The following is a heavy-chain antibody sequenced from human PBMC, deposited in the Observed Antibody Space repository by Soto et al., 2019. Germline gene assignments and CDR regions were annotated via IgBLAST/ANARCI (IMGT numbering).Heavy chain of an antibody. CDR2: IYYSGST. D-gene: IGHD2-21*01. Sequence: SETLSLTCTVSGGSISSYYWSWIRQPPGKGLEWLGYIYYSGSTNYNPSLKSRVTISVDTSKNQFSLKLSSVTAADTAVYYCARGGRGLSPFDYWGQGTLVTVSS. V-gene: IGHV4-59*01. CDR3: ARGGRGLSPFDY. CDR1: GGSISSYY. J-gene: IGHJ4*02.